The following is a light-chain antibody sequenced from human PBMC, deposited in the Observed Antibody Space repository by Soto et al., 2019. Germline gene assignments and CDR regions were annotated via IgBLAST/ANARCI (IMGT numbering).Light chain of an antibody. J-gene: IGLJ7*01. V-gene: IGLV4-69*01. Sequence: QSVLTQSPSASASLGASVKLTCTLSSGHSTYTIAWHQQQPEKGPRYLMNINSDGSHTKGDGIPDRFSGSSSGAERYLPISSLQSEDEADYYCQTWGTGYAVFGGGTQLTVL. CDR2: INSDGSH. CDR3: QTWGTGYAV. CDR1: SGHSTYT.